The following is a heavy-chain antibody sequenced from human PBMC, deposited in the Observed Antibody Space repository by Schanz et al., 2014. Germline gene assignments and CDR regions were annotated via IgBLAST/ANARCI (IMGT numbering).Heavy chain of an antibody. CDR3: AASSGWHPSTDY. D-gene: IGHD6-19*01. V-gene: IGHV3-21*04. CDR2: VSSRSDEI. J-gene: IGHJ4*02. CDR1: GITFSSYW. Sequence: VQVVQSGGGLVKPGGSLRLSCAASGITFSSYWMHWVRQVPGKGLEWVAAVSSRSDEIKYADSVRGRFTISRDDAKSSLYLQMNSLRVEDTAVYYCAASSGWHPSTDYWGQGTLVTVSS.